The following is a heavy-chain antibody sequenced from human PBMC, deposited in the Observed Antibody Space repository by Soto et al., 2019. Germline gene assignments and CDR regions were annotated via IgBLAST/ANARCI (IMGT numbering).Heavy chain of an antibody. CDR2: IYYSGST. CDR1: GSSISSSSYY. D-gene: IGHD3-3*01. V-gene: IGHV4-39*01. Sequence: SESLSLTCTVSGSSISSSSYYWGWIRQPPGKGLEWIGSIYYSGSTYYNPSLKSRVTISVDTSKNQFSLKLSSVTAADKAVYYCASGGAGDFWSGYYYYYYGMDVWGQGTTVTVSS. J-gene: IGHJ6*02. CDR3: ASGGAGDFWSGYYYYYYGMDV.